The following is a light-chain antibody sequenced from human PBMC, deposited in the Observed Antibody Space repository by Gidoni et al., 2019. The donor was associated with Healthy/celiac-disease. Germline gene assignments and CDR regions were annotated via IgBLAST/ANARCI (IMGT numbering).Light chain of an antibody. V-gene: IGKV3-20*01. CDR3: QQYLSFWT. CDR2: AAS. CDR1: QSVSSY. J-gene: IGKJ1*01. Sequence: EIGLTQSPGTLSLSPGERATLSCRASQSVSSYLAWYQQKPGQAPRLLIYAASNRATGIPDRFSGSGSGTDFTLTISRLEPEDFAVYYCQQYLSFWTFGQGTKVEIK.